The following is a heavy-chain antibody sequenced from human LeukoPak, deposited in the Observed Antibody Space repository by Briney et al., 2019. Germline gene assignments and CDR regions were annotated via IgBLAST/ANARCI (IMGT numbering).Heavy chain of an antibody. D-gene: IGHD3-22*01. J-gene: IGHJ3*02. V-gene: IGHV4-59*01. Sequence: SETLSLTCTVSGGSISSYYWSWIRQPPGKGLEWIGYIYYSGSTNYNPSLKSRVTISVDTSKNQFSLKLSSVTAADTAVYYCARAQSSYYYDSSGYPDAFDIWGQGTMVTVSS. CDR2: IYYSGST. CDR3: ARAQSSYYYDSSGYPDAFDI. CDR1: GGSISSYY.